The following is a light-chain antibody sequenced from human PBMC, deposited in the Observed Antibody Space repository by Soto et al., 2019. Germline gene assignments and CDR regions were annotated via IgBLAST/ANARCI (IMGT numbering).Light chain of an antibody. J-gene: IGKJ5*01. CDR1: QSVSSY. V-gene: IGKV3-11*01. Sequence: EIVLTQSPATLSLSPGERATLYCRASQSVSSYLAWYQQKPGQAPRLLIYDTSNRATGIPARFSGSGSGTDFTLTISRLAPEDFAVYYCQHRSNWPPGFGQGTRLEIK. CDR3: QHRSNWPPG. CDR2: DTS.